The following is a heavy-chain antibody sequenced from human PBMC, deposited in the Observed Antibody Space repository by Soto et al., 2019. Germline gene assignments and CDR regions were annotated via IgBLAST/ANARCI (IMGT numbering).Heavy chain of an antibody. D-gene: IGHD2-2*01. V-gene: IGHV3-74*01. CDR1: GFTFSSYW. J-gene: IGHJ6*03. CDR2: INSDGSST. CDR3: ARDSTLVPDADLDYMAV. Sequence: PGGSLRLSCAASGFTFSSYWMHWVRQAPGKGLVWVSRINSDGSSTSYADSVKGRFTISRDNAKNKLYLQMNSLRAEDTAIYYCARDSTLVPDADLDYMAVWGRGTTVPVSS.